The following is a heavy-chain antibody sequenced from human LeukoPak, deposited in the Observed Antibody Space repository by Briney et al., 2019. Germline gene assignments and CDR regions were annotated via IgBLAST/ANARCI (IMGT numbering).Heavy chain of an antibody. CDR3: AKGAYYDSSGYWDY. CDR2: ISWNSGRI. J-gene: IGHJ4*02. D-gene: IGHD3-22*01. CDR1: GFTFADYA. Sequence: GESLRLSCAASGFTFADYAMHWVRQAQGKFLEWVAGISWNSGRIGYADSVKGRFTISRDNAKNSLYLQMNSLRAEDTALYYCAKGAYYDSSGYWDYWGQGTLVTVSS. V-gene: IGHV3-9*01.